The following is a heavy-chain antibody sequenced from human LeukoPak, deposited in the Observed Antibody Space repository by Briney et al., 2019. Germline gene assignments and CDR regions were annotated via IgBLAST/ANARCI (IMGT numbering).Heavy chain of an antibody. CDR2: ISGSGGST. V-gene: IGHV3-23*01. Sequence: GGSLRLSCTVSGFIYKSYAMRWVRQAPGKGLEWVSAISGSGGSTFYADSVKGRFTISRDNSKNTVYLQMNSLRAEDTAVYYRAKHQYSFDNSGHPTDSWGQGTLVAVSS. CDR1: GFIYKSYA. J-gene: IGHJ4*02. CDR3: AKHQYSFDNSGHPTDS. D-gene: IGHD3-22*01.